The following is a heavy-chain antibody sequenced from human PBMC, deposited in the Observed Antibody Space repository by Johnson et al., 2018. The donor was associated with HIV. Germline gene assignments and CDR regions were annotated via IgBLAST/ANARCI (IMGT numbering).Heavy chain of an antibody. J-gene: IGHJ3*02. D-gene: IGHD6-19*01. V-gene: IGHV3-7*01. CDR2: IKQDGSEK. CDR1: GFTFDDYT. CDR3: AKLGLLAVADDAFDI. Sequence: VQLVESGGGVVQPGRSLRLSCAASGFTFDDYTMHWVRQAPGKGLEWVANIKQDGSEKYYVDSVKGRFTISRDNSKNTLYLQMNSLRAEDTAVYYCAKLGLLAVADDAFDIWGQGTMVTVSS.